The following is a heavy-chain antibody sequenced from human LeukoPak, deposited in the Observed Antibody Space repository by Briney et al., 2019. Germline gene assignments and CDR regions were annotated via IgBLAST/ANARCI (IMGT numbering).Heavy chain of an antibody. J-gene: IGHJ4*02. CDR1: GFTFSSYG. Sequence: PGGSLRLSCAASGFTFSSYGMHWVRQAPGKGLEWVAVISYDGSNKYYADSVKGRFTISRDNSKSTLYLQMNGLRAEDTAVFYCAREGSGSSTFYFDYWGQGTLVTVSS. CDR2: ISYDGSNK. D-gene: IGHD1-26*01. CDR3: AREGSGSSTFYFDY. V-gene: IGHV3-30*03.